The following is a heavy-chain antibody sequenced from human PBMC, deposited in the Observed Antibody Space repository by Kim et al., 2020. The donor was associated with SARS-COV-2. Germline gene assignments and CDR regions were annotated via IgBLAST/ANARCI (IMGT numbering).Heavy chain of an antibody. Sequence: GGSLRLSCAASGFTFSSYSMNWVRQAPGKGLEWVSSISSSSSYIYYADSVKGRFTISRDNAKNSLYLQMNSLRAEDTAVYYCARDPDYDFWSGYYWSGEGSTQDAFDIWGQGTMVTVSS. CDR2: ISSSSSYI. J-gene: IGHJ3*02. D-gene: IGHD3-3*01. V-gene: IGHV3-21*01. CDR3: ARDPDYDFWSGYYWSGEGSTQDAFDI. CDR1: GFTFSSYS.